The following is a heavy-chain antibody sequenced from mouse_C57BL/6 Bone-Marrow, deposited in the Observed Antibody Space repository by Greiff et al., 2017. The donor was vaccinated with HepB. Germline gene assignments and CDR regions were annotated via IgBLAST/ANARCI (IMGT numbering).Heavy chain of an antibody. CDR1: GFSINSDCY. J-gene: IGHJ4*01. Sequence: EVQVVESGPSLVRPSQTLSLTCTVTGFSINSDCYWIWIRQFPGNKLEYIRYTFYSGITYYNPSLESRTYITRDTSKNQISLKLRSVTTDDTATYYWARGVDGYFYAMDYWGQGTSVTVSS. D-gene: IGHD2-3*01. CDR2: TFYSGIT. V-gene: IGHV3-3*01. CDR3: ARGVDGYFYAMDY.